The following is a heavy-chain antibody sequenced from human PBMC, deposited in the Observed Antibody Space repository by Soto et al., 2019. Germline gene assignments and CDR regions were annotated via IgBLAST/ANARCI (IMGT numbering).Heavy chain of an antibody. J-gene: IGHJ6*03. CDR3: ARLPIRFLSVQLKSDYYYYMDV. CDR2: IYYSGGT. D-gene: IGHD3-3*01. CDR1: GGSISSYY. Sequence: PSETLSLTCTVSGGSISSYYWSWIRQPPGKGLEWIGYIYYSGGTNYNPSLKSRVTISVDTSKNQFSLKLSSVTAADTAVYYCARLPIRFLSVQLKSDYYYYMDVWGKGTTVTVSS. V-gene: IGHV4-59*08.